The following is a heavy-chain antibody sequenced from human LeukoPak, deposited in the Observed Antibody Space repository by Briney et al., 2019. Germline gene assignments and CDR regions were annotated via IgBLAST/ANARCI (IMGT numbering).Heavy chain of an antibody. V-gene: IGHV1-18*01. Sequence: ASVKVSCKASGYTFTSYGISWVRQAPGQGLEWMGWINAYNGNTDYAQRLQGRVTMTTDTSTSTVYMELSSLRSEDTAVYYCAKGLYGDHFDYWGQGTLVTVSS. D-gene: IGHD4-17*01. J-gene: IGHJ4*02. CDR1: GYTFTSYG. CDR2: INAYNGNT. CDR3: AKGLYGDHFDY.